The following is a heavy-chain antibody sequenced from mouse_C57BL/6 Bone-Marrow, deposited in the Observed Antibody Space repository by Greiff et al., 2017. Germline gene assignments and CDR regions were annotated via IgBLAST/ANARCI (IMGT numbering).Heavy chain of an antibody. Sequence: EVQLVESGEGLVKPGGSLKLSCAASGFTFSSYAMSWVRQTPEKRLEWVAYISSGGDYINYADTVKGRFTISRDNARNTLYLQMSSLKSEDTSMYYCTREGNSNPDAMDDWGQGTSVTVSS. J-gene: IGHJ4*01. CDR2: ISSGGDYI. CDR3: TREGNSNPDAMDD. D-gene: IGHD2-5*01. CDR1: GFTFSSYA. V-gene: IGHV5-9-1*02.